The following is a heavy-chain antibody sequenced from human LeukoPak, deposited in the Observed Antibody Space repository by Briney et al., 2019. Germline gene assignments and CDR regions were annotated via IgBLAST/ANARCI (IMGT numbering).Heavy chain of an antibody. CDR3: ARDRLEYSSSLE. D-gene: IGHD6-6*01. CDR2: IIPIFGTA. V-gene: IGHV1-69*13. J-gene: IGHJ4*02. CDR1: GGTFSSLT. Sequence: SVTVSCKAFGGTFSSLTISWVRQAPGQGLEWMGGIIPIFGTANYAQKFQGRVTITADESTSTAYMELSSLRSEDTAVYYCARDRLEYSSSLEWGQGTLVTVSS.